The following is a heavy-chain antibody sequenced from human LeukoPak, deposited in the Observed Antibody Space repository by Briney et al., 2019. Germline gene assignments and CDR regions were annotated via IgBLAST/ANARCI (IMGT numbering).Heavy chain of an antibody. CDR1: GYTFTGYY. CDR3: ASGAEYCGGDCYDKYYFDY. CDR2: INPNSGGT. J-gene: IGHJ4*02. Sequence: GASVKVSCKASGYTFTGYYMHWVRQAPGQGLEWMGWINPNSGGTNYAQKFQGRVTMTRDTSISTAYMELSRLRSDDTAVYYCASGAEYCGGDCYDKYYFDYWGQGTLVTVS. D-gene: IGHD2-21*02. V-gene: IGHV1-2*02.